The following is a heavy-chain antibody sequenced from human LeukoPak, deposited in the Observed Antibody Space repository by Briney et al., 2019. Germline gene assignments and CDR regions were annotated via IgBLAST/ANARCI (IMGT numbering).Heavy chain of an antibody. V-gene: IGHV3-30-3*01. D-gene: IGHD3-10*01. CDR3: ARVSAPGYFYGMDV. CDR1: GFTFSSYA. CDR2: ISYDGSNK. Sequence: GGSLRLSSAASGFTFSSYAMHWVRQAPGKGLEWVAVISYDGSNKYYADSVKGRFTISRDNSQNTLYLQMNSLRVEDTAVYYCARVSAPGYFYGMDVWGQGTTVTVS. J-gene: IGHJ6*02.